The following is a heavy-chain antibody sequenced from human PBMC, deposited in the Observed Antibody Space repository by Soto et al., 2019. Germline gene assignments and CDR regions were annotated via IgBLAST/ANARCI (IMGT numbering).Heavy chain of an antibody. CDR3: ATGVTIFGVVTETHFDY. CDR2: FDPEDGET. D-gene: IGHD3-3*01. V-gene: IGHV1-24*01. J-gene: IGHJ4*02. Sequence: ASVKVSCKVSGYTLTELSMHWVRQAPGKGLEWMGGFDPEDGETIYAQKFQGRATMTEDTSTDTAYMELSSLRSEDTAVYYCATGVTIFGVVTETHFDYWGQGTLVTVSS. CDR1: GYTLTELS.